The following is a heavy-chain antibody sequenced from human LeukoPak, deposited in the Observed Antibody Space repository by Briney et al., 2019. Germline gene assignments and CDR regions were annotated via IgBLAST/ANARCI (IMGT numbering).Heavy chain of an antibody. D-gene: IGHD6-19*01. Sequence: ASVKVSCKASGYTFTGYYMHWVRQAPGKGLEWMGGFDPEDGETIYAQKFQGRVTMTEDTSTDTAYMELSSLRSEDTAVYYCATGSQAVAGYYFDYWGQGTLVTVSS. V-gene: IGHV1-24*01. CDR2: FDPEDGET. CDR3: ATGSQAVAGYYFDY. CDR1: GYTFTGYY. J-gene: IGHJ4*02.